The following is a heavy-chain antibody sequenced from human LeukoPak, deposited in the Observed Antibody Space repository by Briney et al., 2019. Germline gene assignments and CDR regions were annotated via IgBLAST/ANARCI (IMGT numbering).Heavy chain of an antibody. V-gene: IGHV3-21*01. D-gene: IGHD3-22*01. CDR1: GFTFSSYS. CDR3: ASRILNYYDSSGYYYGLAFDI. Sequence: GGSLRLSCAASGFTFSSYSMTWVRQAPGKGLEWVSSISSSSSYIYYADSVKGRFTISRDNAKNSLYLQMNSLRAEDTAVYYCASRILNYYDSSGYYYGLAFDIWGQGTMVTVSS. CDR2: ISSSSSYI. J-gene: IGHJ3*02.